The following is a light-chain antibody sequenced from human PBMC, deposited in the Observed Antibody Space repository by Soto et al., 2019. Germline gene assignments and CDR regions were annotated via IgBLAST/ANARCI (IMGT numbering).Light chain of an antibody. Sequence: QSALTQPASVSGSPGQSITISCTGTSSDVGSYNLVSWYQQHPGKAPKLMIYEGSTRPSGVSNRFSGSKSGNTASLTISGLQAEDEADYYGCSYAGSTTFVVFGGGTKLTVL. CDR2: EGS. CDR3: CSYAGSTTFVV. CDR1: SSDVGSYNL. V-gene: IGLV2-23*03. J-gene: IGLJ2*01.